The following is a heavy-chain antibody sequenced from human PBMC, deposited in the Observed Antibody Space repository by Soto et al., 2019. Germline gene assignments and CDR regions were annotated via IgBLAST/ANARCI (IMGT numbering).Heavy chain of an antibody. Sequence: PGESLKISCKGSGYSFTSYWIGWVRQMPGKGLEWMGIIYPGDSDTRYSPSSQGQVTISADKSISTAYLQWSSLKASDTAMYYCARHVGSAGYYGSGYNWFDPWGQGTLVTVSS. V-gene: IGHV5-51*01. CDR1: GYSFTSYW. J-gene: IGHJ5*02. D-gene: IGHD3-10*01. CDR3: ARHVGSAGYYGSGYNWFDP. CDR2: IYPGDSDT.